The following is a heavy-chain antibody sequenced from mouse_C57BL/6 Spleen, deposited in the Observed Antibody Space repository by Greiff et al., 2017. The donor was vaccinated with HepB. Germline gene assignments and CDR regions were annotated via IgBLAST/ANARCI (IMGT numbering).Heavy chain of an antibody. Sequence: QVQLQQPGAELVKPGASVKLSCKASGYTFTSYWMHWVKQRPGRGLEWLGRIDPNSGGTKYNEKFKSKATLTVDKPSSTAYMQLSSLTSEDSAVYYCARMGFLLSLFDYWGQGTTLTVSS. CDR2: IDPNSGGT. CDR1: GYTFTSYW. J-gene: IGHJ2*01. V-gene: IGHV1-72*01. CDR3: ARMGFLLSLFDY. D-gene: IGHD2-10*01.